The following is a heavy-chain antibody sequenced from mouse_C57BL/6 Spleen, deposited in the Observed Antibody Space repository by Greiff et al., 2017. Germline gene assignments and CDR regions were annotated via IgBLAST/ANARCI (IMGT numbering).Heavy chain of an antibody. CDR1: GYTFTDYY. Sequence: EVQLQQSGPELVKPGASVKISCKASGYTFTDYYLNWVKQRHGKSLEWLGVINPNNGGTSYNQQFKGKATLTVDKSSSTAYMELRSLTSADSAVYYCARSNWYFDVWGTGTTVTGSS. J-gene: IGHJ1*03. CDR2: INPNNGGT. V-gene: IGHV1-26*01. D-gene: IGHD5-1*01. CDR3: ARSNWYFDV.